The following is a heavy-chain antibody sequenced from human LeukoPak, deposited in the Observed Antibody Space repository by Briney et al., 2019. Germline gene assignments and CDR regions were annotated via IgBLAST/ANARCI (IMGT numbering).Heavy chain of an antibody. D-gene: IGHD3-10*01. J-gene: IGHJ4*02. V-gene: IGHV3-23*01. CDR2: ISGSGGST. CDR1: GFTFSSYA. CDR3: AKFGSGNYYNFDY. Sequence: GSLRLSCAASGFTFSSYAMSWVRQAPGKGLEWVSAISGSGGSTYYADSVKGRFTISRDNSKNTLYLHMNSLRAEDTAVYYCAKFGSGNYYNFDYWGQGTLVTVSS.